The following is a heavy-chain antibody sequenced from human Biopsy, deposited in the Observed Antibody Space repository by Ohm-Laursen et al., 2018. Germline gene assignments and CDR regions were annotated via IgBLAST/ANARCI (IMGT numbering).Heavy chain of an antibody. V-gene: IGHV1-18*01. CDR1: GYTFTTYG. CDR3: ARDYYPYVDYLKDVPLCDS. J-gene: IGHJ4*02. D-gene: IGHD4-17*01. CDR2: INTYSGNT. Sequence: GASVKVSCKASGYTFTTYGISWVRQAPGQGLEWMGWINTYSGNTNYGKKFHDRVIMTSDTSTSTAYLEHRSLRSGDTAVYYCARDYYPYVDYLKDVPLCDSWGQGTLVTVSS.